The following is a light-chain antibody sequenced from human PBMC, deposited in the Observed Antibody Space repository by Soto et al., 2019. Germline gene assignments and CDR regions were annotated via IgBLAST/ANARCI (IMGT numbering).Light chain of an antibody. CDR3: QQYNSYSWT. CDR1: QSISSY. J-gene: IGKJ1*01. Sequence: DIQMTQSPSSLSASVGDRVTITCRASQSISSYLNWYQQKPGKAPKLLIYAASSLQSGVPSRFSGSGSGTDFTLTISSLQSADFATYYRQQYNSYSWTFGQGTKVDIK. CDR2: AAS. V-gene: IGKV1-39*01.